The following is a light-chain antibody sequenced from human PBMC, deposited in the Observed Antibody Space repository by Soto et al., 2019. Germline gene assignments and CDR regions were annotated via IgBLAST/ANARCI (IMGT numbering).Light chain of an antibody. Sequence: DIQMTQSPSSLSASVGDRVTITCRASQGISNYLAWYQQKPGKVPKLLIYAASTLQSGVPSRFSGSGSGTDFPLTTSSRQPEDVATNYCKNYNSAPRTFGQGPKLKIK. J-gene: IGKJ1*01. V-gene: IGKV1-27*01. CDR3: KNYNSAPRT. CDR2: AAS. CDR1: QGISNY.